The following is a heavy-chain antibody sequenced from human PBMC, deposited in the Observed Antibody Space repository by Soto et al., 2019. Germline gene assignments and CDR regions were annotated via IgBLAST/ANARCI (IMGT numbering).Heavy chain of an antibody. D-gene: IGHD2-2*01. Sequence: SSETLSLTCTVSGGSLINYNWNWVRQSAGKGLEWIGRIYSNGKAYYNPSLKSRVTMSLDTLNSQVSLRLTSVTAADTAKYYCARERTYQLSGDDTLDIWGLGTMVTVSS. J-gene: IGHJ3*02. CDR2: IYSNGKA. CDR3: ARERTYQLSGDDTLDI. CDR1: GGSLINYN. V-gene: IGHV4-4*07.